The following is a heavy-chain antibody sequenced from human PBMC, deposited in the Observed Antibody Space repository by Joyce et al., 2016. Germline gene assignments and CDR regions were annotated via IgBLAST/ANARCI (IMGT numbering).Heavy chain of an antibody. V-gene: IGHV2-70*04. CDR1: GFSLTTSGVR. Sequence: QVTLKESGPALVRPTQTLTLSCTFSGFSLTTSGVRVGWIRQPPGKALEWLARIDWDDDEFYSSSLKTRLTISKDTSKNQVVLTVANVDPADTATYYSGRIPSGDVFDLWGRGILVTVSS. CDR2: IDWDDDE. D-gene: IGHD5-24*01. J-gene: IGHJ2*01. CDR3: GRIPSGDVFDL.